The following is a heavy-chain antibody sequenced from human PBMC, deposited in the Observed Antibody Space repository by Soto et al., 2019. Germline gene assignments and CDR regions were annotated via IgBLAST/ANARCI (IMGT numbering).Heavy chain of an antibody. CDR2: IWYDGSNK. J-gene: IGHJ6*02. D-gene: IGHD3-16*01. CDR3: ARENYDYVWGSMVTYGMDV. V-gene: IGHV3-33*01. CDR1: GFTFSSYG. Sequence: GGSLRLSCAASGFTFSSYGMHWVRQAPGKGLEWVAVIWYDGSNKYYADSVKGRFTISRDNSKNTLYLQMNSLRAEDTAVYYCARENYDYVWGSMVTYGMDVWGQGTTVTVSS.